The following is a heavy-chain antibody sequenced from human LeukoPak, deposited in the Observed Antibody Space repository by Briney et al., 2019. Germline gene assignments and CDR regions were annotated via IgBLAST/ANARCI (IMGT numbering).Heavy chain of an antibody. J-gene: IGHJ6*02. Sequence: PGGSLRLSCAASGFTFSDFYMSWIRQAPGKGLEWLSYIGGSGTDIKYADSVKGRFTISRDNAKNSLYLQMTSLRVEDAAVYYCARDRCTGAACAGYYHGMDVWGQGTTVTVSS. V-gene: IGHV3-11*01. CDR1: GFTFSDFY. D-gene: IGHD2-8*02. CDR2: IGGSGTDI. CDR3: ARDRCTGAACAGYYHGMDV.